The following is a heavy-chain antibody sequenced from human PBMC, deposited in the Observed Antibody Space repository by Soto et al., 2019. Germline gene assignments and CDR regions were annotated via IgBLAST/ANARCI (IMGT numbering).Heavy chain of an antibody. Sequence: GGSLRLSCAASGFTFSSYSMNWVRQAPGKGPEWVSSISSSSSYIYYADSVKGRFTISRDNAKNSLYLQMNSLRAEDTAVYYCARAHYDFWSGTLNYYYYYMDVWGKGTTVTVSS. CDR2: ISSSSSYI. CDR1: GFTFSSYS. CDR3: ARAHYDFWSGTLNYYYYYMDV. J-gene: IGHJ6*03. V-gene: IGHV3-21*01. D-gene: IGHD3-3*01.